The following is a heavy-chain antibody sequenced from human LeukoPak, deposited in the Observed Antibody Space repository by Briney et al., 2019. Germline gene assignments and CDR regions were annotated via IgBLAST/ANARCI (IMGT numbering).Heavy chain of an antibody. CDR1: GDSISSASYS. D-gene: IGHD6-13*01. J-gene: IGHJ6*03. V-gene: IGHV4-61*02. CDR3: ARSYSSSSVLSYYYFYMDV. CDR2: IYTSGST. Sequence: SETLSLTCTVSGDSISSASYSWCWIRQPAGKGLEWIGRIYTSGSTNYNPSLKSRVTISVDTSKNHFSLRLSSVTAADTAVYYCARSYSSSSVLSYYYFYMDVWGKGTTVTVSS.